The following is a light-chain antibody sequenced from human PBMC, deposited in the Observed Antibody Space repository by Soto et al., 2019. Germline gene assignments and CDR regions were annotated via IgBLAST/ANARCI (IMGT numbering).Light chain of an antibody. CDR1: ERLSSVY. Sequence: EIVLTQSPGTLSLSPGERATLSCRASERLSSVYLAWYQQKPGQAPRLLFSGAFNRATDTPDRFSGSGSGTDFTLIISGVEAEDFAMYYCQQYGDSPWTFGQGTKVDIK. V-gene: IGKV3-20*01. J-gene: IGKJ1*01. CDR2: GAF. CDR3: QQYGDSPWT.